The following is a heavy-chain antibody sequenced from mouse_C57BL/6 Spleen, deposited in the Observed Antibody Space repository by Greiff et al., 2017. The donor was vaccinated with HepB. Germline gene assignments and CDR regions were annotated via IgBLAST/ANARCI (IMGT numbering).Heavy chain of an antibody. CDR2: ISYSGST. J-gene: IGHJ2*01. D-gene: IGHD1-2*01. Sequence: VQLKESGPGLVKPSQSLSLTCTVTGYSITSGYGWNWIRQFPGNKLEWMGYISYSGSTNYNPSLNSRISITRDTSKNQFFLQLNSVTTEDTATYYCARTARIKYWGQGTTLIVSS. CDR3: ARTARIKY. CDR1: GYSITSGYG. V-gene: IGHV3-2*02.